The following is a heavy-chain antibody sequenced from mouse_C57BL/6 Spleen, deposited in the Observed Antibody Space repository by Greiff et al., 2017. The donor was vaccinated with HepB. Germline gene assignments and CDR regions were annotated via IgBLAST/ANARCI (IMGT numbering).Heavy chain of an antibody. J-gene: IGHJ1*03. CDR1: GYAFSSYW. CDR2: IYPGDGDT. D-gene: IGHD1-1*01. Sequence: QVQLQQSGAELVKPGASVKISCKASGYAFSSYWMNWVKQRPGKGLEWIGQIYPGDGDTNYNGKFKGKATLTADKSSSTAYMQLSSLTSEDSAVYFCARCPDPLTGYFDVWGTGTTVTVSS. CDR3: ARCPDPLTGYFDV. V-gene: IGHV1-80*01.